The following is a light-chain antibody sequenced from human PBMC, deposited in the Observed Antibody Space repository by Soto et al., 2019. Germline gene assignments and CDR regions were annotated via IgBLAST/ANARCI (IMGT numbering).Light chain of an antibody. Sequence: DIQMAQSPSSLSASVGDGVSITCQASQDIRNYLNWYQQKPGKAPKVLISLASTLETGVPSRFSGGGSGTDFTFTISSLQPEDIATYYCQQFDDLPRTFGGGTKVDIK. CDR1: QDIRNY. V-gene: IGKV1-33*01. J-gene: IGKJ4*01. CDR3: QQFDDLPRT. CDR2: LAS.